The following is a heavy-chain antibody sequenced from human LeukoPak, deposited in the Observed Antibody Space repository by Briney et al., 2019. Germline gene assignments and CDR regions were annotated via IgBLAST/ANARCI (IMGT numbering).Heavy chain of an antibody. D-gene: IGHD2-2*01. CDR3: AHGAMYQLDY. J-gene: IGHJ4*02. Sequence: GGSLRLSCAASGFTFSSYSMNWVRQAPGKGLEWVSGIIGGGGSTYYADSVEGRFTISGDNSRNTLFLQMNSLRAEDTAVYYCAHGAMYQLDYWGQGTLVTVSS. CDR2: IIGGGGST. CDR1: GFTFSSYS. V-gene: IGHV3-23*01.